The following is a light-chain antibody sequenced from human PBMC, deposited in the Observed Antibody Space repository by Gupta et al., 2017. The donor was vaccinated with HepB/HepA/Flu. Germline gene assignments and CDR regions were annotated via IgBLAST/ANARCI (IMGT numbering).Light chain of an antibody. V-gene: IGLV2-11*01. CDR3: CSYAVSSLGSHVI. J-gene: IGLJ2*01. CDR2: DVS. Sequence: QSALTQPRSVSGSPGQSVTISCTGTTRDVGGYKYVSWYQQHPGKAPKLMIYDVSKRPSGVPDRSSGCQSGNPASMTISGLQAEVEAEYYCCSYAVSSLGSHVIFGGGTKLTVL. CDR1: TRDVGGYKY.